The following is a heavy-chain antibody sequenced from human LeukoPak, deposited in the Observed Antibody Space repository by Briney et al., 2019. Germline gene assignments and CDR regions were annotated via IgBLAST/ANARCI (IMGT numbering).Heavy chain of an antibody. V-gene: IGHV5-51*01. CDR1: GYILTNNW. Sequence: GESLKISCKISGYILTNNWIGWVRQVPGKGLEWMGLIYPGNSDTKYSPSFQGQVTFSVDKSISTAYLQWSSLKASDTAMYYCARQATMVRGFNYYYYMDVWGKGTTVTISS. CDR3: ARQATMVRGFNYYYYMDV. D-gene: IGHD3-10*01. J-gene: IGHJ6*03. CDR2: IYPGNSDT.